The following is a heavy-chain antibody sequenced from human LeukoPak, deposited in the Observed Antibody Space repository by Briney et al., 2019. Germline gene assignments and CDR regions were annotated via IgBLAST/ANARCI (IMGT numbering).Heavy chain of an antibody. J-gene: IGHJ6*03. CDR2: IYPGDSDT. CDR1: GYSFTSYW. CDR3: ATRGRIAAAGTAYYYYTDV. D-gene: IGHD6-13*01. Sequence: GESLKISCKGSGYSFTSYWIGWVRQMPGKGLEWMGIIYPGDSDTRYSPSFQGQVTISADKSISTAYLQWSSLKASDTAMYCCATRGRIAAAGTAYYYYTDVWGKGTTVTVSS. V-gene: IGHV5-51*01.